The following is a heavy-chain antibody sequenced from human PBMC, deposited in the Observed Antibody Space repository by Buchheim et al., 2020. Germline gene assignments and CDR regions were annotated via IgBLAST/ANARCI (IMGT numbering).Heavy chain of an antibody. D-gene: IGHD1-1*01. CDR1: GFSFSSYW. CDR3: AKGSGNNNWYVWFDP. J-gene: IGHJ5*02. CDR2: IGYSGDST. Sequence: EVQVVESGGGLVQPGGSLRLSCAASGFSFSSYWMSWVRQAPGKGPEWVSAIGYSGDSTYYADSVKGRFTISRDNSKNTLFLQMTSLRAEDTAVYYCAKGSGNNNWYVWFDPWGQGTL. V-gene: IGHV3-23*04.